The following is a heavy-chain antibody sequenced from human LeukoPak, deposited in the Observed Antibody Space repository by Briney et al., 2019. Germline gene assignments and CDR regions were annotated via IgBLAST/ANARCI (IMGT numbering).Heavy chain of an antibody. CDR2: ISTNGGST. V-gene: IGHV3-23*01. Sequence: GGSLRLSCAASGFTFSTYGMTWVRQAPGKGLEWVSAISTNGGSTYYADSVKGRFTISRDNSKNTLYLQMNSLRAEDTAVYYCAKGYNYGYFDYWGQGTLVTVSS. D-gene: IGHD5-18*01. J-gene: IGHJ4*02. CDR3: AKGYNYGYFDY. CDR1: GFTFSTYG.